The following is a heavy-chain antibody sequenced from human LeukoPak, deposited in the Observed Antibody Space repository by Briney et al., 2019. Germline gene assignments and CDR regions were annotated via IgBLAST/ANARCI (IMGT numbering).Heavy chain of an antibody. CDR2: LYYSGST. D-gene: IGHD5-12*01. CDR3: ARQAISGYDPPPFDS. CDR1: GGSISSSTYY. V-gene: IGHV4-39*01. J-gene: IGHJ4*02. Sequence: PSETLSLTCTVSGGSISSSTYYWGWIRQPPGKGLEWIGNLYYSGSTYYNPSLKSRVTISVDTSKNQFSLKLSSVTAADTAVYHCARQAISGYDPPPFDSWGQGTLVTVSS.